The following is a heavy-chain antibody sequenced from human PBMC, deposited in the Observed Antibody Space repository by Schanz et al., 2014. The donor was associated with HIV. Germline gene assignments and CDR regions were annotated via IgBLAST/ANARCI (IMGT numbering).Heavy chain of an antibody. J-gene: IGHJ6*02. Sequence: VQLVESGGGLVKPGRSLRLSCAASGFTFTTYGMHWVRQTPGKGLEWVAVISYDGSNKYYADSVKGRFTISRDNSKNTLYVQMNRLRAEDTAVYYCAKVATWDYYGMDVWGQGTTVTVSS. CDR2: ISYDGSNK. CDR1: GFTFTTYG. CDR3: AKVATWDYYGMDV. V-gene: IGHV3-30*18.